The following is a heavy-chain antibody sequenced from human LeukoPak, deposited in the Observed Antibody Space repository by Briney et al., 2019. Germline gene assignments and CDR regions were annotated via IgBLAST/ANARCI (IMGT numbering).Heavy chain of an antibody. J-gene: IGHJ6*03. CDR2: ITTYNGKT. CDR3: ARLGSPIYYYYIDV. CDR1: GYKFTGYY. D-gene: IGHD1-26*01. Sequence: ASVKVSCKASGYKFTGYYLHWVRQAPGQGLEWMGWITTYNGKTNYAQKLQGRVTMTTDTSTSTAYMELRSLRSDDTAVYYCARLGSPIYYYYIDVWGKGTTVTVSS. V-gene: IGHV1-18*01.